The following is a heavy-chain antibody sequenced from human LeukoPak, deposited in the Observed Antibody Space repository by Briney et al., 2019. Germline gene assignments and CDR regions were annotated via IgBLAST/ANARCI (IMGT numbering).Heavy chain of an antibody. Sequence: PSETLSLTCTVSGVSISSYYWSWIRQPPGKGLEWIGYIYYSGSTNYNPSLKSRVTISVDTSKNQFSLKLSSVTASDTAVYYCARLFSWSAVSGWGQGTLVTVSS. CDR2: IYYSGST. V-gene: IGHV4-59*08. J-gene: IGHJ4*02. CDR1: GVSISSYY. D-gene: IGHD2-8*01. CDR3: ARLFSWSAVSG.